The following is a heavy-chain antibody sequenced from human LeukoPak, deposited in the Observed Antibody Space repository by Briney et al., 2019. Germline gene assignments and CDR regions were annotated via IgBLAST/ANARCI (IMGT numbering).Heavy chain of an antibody. D-gene: IGHD5-24*01. CDR2: ISYDGSII. V-gene: IGHV3-30-3*01. J-gene: IGHJ4*02. CDR1: GFTFSSYA. Sequence: AGGSLRLSCAASGFTFSSYAIHWVRQAPGKGLEWVAVISYDGSIIYYADSVKGRFTISRDNSMNTLYLQMNSLRAEDTAVYCCARDGYKSLDCWGQGTLVTVSS. CDR3: ARDGYKSLDC.